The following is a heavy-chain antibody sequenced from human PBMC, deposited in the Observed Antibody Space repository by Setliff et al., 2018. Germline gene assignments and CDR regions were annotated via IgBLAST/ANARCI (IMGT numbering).Heavy chain of an antibody. CDR3: AKETRITMIVVPHDAFDI. D-gene: IGHD3-22*01. V-gene: IGHV3-23*01. CDR2: ISGSGGST. Sequence: LRLSCAASGFTFSSYAMGWVRQAPGKGLEWVSAISGSGGSTYYADSVKGRFTISRDNSKNTLYLQMNSLRAEDTAVYYCAKETRITMIVVPHDAFDIWGQGTMVTVSS. J-gene: IGHJ3*02. CDR1: GFTFSSYA.